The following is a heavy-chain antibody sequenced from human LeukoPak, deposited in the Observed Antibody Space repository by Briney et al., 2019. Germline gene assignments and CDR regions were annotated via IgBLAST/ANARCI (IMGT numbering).Heavy chain of an antibody. CDR3: ASHPPSYDFWGGYYTNYYYYGMDV. J-gene: IGHJ6*02. CDR2: IYHSGST. Sequence: SSGTLSLTCAVSGGSISSSNWWSWVRQPPGKGLEWIGEIYHSGSTNYNPSLKSRVTISVDKSKNQFSLKLSSVTAADTAVYYCASHPPSYDFWGGYYTNYYYYGMDVWGQGTTVTVSS. V-gene: IGHV4-4*02. D-gene: IGHD3-3*01. CDR1: GGSISSSNW.